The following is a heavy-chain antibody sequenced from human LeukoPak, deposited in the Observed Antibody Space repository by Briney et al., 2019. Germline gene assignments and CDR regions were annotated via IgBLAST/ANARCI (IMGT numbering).Heavy chain of an antibody. CDR3: ARDLKDYYFDY. V-gene: IGHV4-59*01. CDR2: IYYSGST. CDR1: GGSISSYY. D-gene: IGHD3/OR15-3a*01. J-gene: IGHJ4*02. Sequence: PSETLSLTCTVSGGSISSYYWSWIRQPPGKGLEWIGYIYYSGSTNYNPSLKSRVTISVDTSKNQFSLKLSSMTAADTAVYYYARDLKDYYFDYWGQGTLVTVSS.